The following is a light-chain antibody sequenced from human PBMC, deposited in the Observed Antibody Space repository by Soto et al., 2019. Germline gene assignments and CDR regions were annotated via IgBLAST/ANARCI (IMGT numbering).Light chain of an antibody. Sequence: EIVLTQSPGTLSLSPGERATLSCRASQSVSSSYLAWYQQKLGQAPRLLIYGASNRATAIPDRFSGSGSGTDFTLTISRLEPEDFAVYYCQQYGSSPPITFGQGTRLEIK. CDR2: GAS. V-gene: IGKV3-20*01. CDR3: QQYGSSPPIT. J-gene: IGKJ5*01. CDR1: QSVSSSY.